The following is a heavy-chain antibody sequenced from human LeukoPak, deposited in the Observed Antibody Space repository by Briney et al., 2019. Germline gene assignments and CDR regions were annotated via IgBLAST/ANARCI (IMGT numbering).Heavy chain of an antibody. CDR1: GFTFSSYA. J-gene: IGHJ4*02. CDR3: ARESEYYFDY. V-gene: IGHV3-30*04. CDR2: ISYDGSDK. Sequence: GGSLRLSCAASGFTFSSYALHWVRQAPGKGLEWVAIISYDGSDKFYADSVKGRFTISRDNSKNTLYLQMNSLRAEDTAVYYCARESEYYFDYWGQGTLVTVSS.